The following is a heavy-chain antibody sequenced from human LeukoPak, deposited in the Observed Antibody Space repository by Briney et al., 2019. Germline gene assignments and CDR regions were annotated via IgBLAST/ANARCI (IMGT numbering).Heavy chain of an antibody. CDR2: ISTSSSYI. J-gene: IGHJ5*02. D-gene: IGHD3-10*01. Sequence: GGSLRLSCAASGFTFSSNSMNWVRQAPGEGLEWVSSISTSSSYIYYADSLKGRFTISRDNAKNSLYLQMNSLRAEDTAVYYCAREHQDSWFGRRNWFDPWGQGTLVTVSS. V-gene: IGHV3-21*04. CDR1: GFTFSSNS. CDR3: AREHQDSWFGRRNWFDP.